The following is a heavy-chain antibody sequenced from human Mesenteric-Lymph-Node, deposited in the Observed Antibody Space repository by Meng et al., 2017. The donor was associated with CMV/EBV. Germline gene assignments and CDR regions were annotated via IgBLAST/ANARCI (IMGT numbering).Heavy chain of an antibody. D-gene: IGHD4-23*01. Sequence: ASVKVSCKASGYTFTDYYMHWVRQAPGQGLEWMGWINPNSVGTYYAQKFQGRVTMTRDTSISTAYMELSRLRSEDTAVYYCARVLDYGGNPLRFDYWGQGTLVTVSS. CDR1: GYTFTDYY. V-gene: IGHV1-2*02. CDR3: ARVLDYGGNPLRFDY. J-gene: IGHJ4*02. CDR2: INPNSVGT.